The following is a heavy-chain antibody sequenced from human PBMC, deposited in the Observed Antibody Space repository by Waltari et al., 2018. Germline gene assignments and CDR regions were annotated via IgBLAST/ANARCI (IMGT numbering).Heavy chain of an antibody. CDR3: ARGRPTTFDY. D-gene: IGHD1-26*01. CDR1: GFTFSSYW. CDR2: ISNDGSTT. Sequence: EVQLVESGGDLVQPGGSLRLSCAASGFTFSSYWMHWVRQAPGKGLVWFSRISNDGSTTTYADSVRGRFTISRDNAKNTMYLQINSLRAEDTAVYYCARGRPTTFDYWGQGALVTVSS. V-gene: IGHV3-74*01. J-gene: IGHJ4*02.